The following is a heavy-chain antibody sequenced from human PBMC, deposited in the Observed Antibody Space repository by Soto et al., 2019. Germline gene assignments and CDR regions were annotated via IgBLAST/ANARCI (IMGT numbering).Heavy chain of an antibody. CDR3: ARDQYGMDV. V-gene: IGHV3-72*01. J-gene: IGHJ6*02. CDR1: GFTFSDHY. Sequence: AGGSLRLSCAASGFTFSDHYMDWVRQAPGKGLEWVGRTRNKANSYTTGYAASVKGRFTISRDDSKNSLYLQMNSLKTEDTAVYYCARDQYGMDVWGQGTTVTVSS. CDR2: TRNKANSYTT.